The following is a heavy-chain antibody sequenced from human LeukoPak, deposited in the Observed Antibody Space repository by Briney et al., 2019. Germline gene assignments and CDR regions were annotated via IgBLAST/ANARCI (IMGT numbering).Heavy chain of an antibody. CDR2: IYYSGST. Sequence: SETLSLTCTVSGGSVSSGSYYWSWIRQPPGKGLEWIGYIYYSGSTNYNPSLKSRVTISVDTSKNQFSLKLSSVTAADTAVYYCARNTPQGWDYYDSSGFSFDYWGQGTLVTVSS. J-gene: IGHJ4*02. CDR3: ARNTPQGWDYYDSSGFSFDY. V-gene: IGHV4-61*01. CDR1: GGSVSSGSYY. D-gene: IGHD3-22*01.